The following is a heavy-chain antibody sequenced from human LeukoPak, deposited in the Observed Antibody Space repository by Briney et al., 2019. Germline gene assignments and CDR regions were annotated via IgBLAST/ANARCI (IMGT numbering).Heavy chain of an antibody. V-gene: IGHV3-15*01. CDR1: GFIFSNAW. CDR2: IKSKTDGGTT. Sequence: GGSLRLSCAASGFIFSNAWMSWVRQAPGKGLEWVGRIKSKTDGGTTDYAAPVKGRFTISRDDSKNTLYLQMNSLKTEDTAVYYCTTDERPFLEYYYDSSGYPHWGQGTLVTVSS. J-gene: IGHJ4*02. CDR3: TTDERPFLEYYYDSSGYPH. D-gene: IGHD3-22*01.